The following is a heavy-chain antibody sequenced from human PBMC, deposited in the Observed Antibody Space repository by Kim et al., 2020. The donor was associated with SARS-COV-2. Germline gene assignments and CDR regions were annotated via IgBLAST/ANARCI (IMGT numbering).Heavy chain of an antibody. CDR3: MKGGWGWIWDH. J-gene: IGHJ4*02. Sequence: GGSLRLSCTTSGFTFTGYAMSWVRQAPGKGLEWVSSIDGSDGTTYYVDPVKGRITISRDNSKNTLYLQMNRLRADDTAVYYCMKGGWGWIWDHWGQGTRV. D-gene: IGHD2-21*01. CDR1: GFTFTGYA. CDR2: IDGSDGTT. V-gene: IGHV3-23*01.